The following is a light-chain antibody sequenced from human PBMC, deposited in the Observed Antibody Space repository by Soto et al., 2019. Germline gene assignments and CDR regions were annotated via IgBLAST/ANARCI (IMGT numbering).Light chain of an antibody. V-gene: IGKV3-11*01. J-gene: IGKJ3*01. CDR3: QQRSNWPRFT. CDR1: QSVSSY. CDR2: DVS. Sequence: EIVLTQSPATLSLSPGERATLSCRASQSVSSYLAWYQHKPGQAPRLPIYDVSNRATGTPARFSGSGSGTDFALTISSLEPEDFAVYYCQQRSNWPRFTFGPGTKVDIK.